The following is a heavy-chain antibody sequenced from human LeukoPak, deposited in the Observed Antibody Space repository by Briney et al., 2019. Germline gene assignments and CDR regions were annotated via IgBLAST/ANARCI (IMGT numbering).Heavy chain of an antibody. CDR2: INAGNGNT. CDR1: GYTFTSYA. J-gene: IGHJ4*02. Sequence: VASVTVSCKASGYTFTSYAMHWVRQAPGQRLEWMGWINAGNGNTKYSQKFQGRVTITRDTSASTAYMELGSLRSEDTAVYYCARVYCSSTSCYSLYYFDYWGQGTLVTVSS. CDR3: ARVYCSSTSCYSLYYFDY. V-gene: IGHV1-3*01. D-gene: IGHD2-2*01.